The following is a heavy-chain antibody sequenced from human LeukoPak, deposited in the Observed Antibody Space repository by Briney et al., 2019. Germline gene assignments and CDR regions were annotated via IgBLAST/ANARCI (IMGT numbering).Heavy chain of an antibody. CDR2: IIPFLGKA. Sequence: ASVPVSCKASGGTFRSYTIRWLGQAPGQGLDGMGRIIPFLGKANYAQKFQGRVTITADKSTSTAYMELSSMRSEDTGVYYCARDLVGGYELYVQGYYYYGMDVWGQGTTVTVSS. J-gene: IGHJ6*02. CDR1: GGTFRSYT. CDR3: ARDLVGGYELYVQGYYYYGMDV. D-gene: IGHD5-12*01. V-gene: IGHV1-69*08.